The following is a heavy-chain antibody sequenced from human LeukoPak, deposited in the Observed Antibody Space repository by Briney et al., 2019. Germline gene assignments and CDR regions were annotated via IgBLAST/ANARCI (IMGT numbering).Heavy chain of an antibody. CDR1: GGSFSGYY. Sequence: SETLSLTCAVYGGSFSGYYWSWIRQPPGKGLEWIGEINHSGSTNYNPSLKSRVTISVDTSKNQFSLKLSSVTAADTAVYYCARGLGYSGYVDWFDPWGQGTLVTVSS. CDR3: ARGLGYSGYVDWFDP. D-gene: IGHD5-12*01. CDR2: INHSGST. V-gene: IGHV4-34*01. J-gene: IGHJ5*02.